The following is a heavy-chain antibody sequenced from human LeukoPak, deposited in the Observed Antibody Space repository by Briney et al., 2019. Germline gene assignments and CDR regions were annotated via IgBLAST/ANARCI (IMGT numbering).Heavy chain of an antibody. V-gene: IGHV3-21*01. CDR1: GFTFSSYS. J-gene: IGHJ4*02. CDR2: ISSSSSYI. D-gene: IGHD6-13*01. Sequence: GGSLRLSCAASGFTFSSYSMNWVRQAPGKGLEWVSSISSSSSYIYYADSVKGRFTVSRDNAKNSLYLQMNSLRAEDTAVYYCARVDLAAAFDYWGQGTLVTVSS. CDR3: ARVDLAAAFDY.